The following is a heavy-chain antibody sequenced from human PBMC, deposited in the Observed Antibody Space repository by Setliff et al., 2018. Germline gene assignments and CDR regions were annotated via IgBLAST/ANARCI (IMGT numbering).Heavy chain of an antibody. CDR2: VYYSGSL. CDR1: GGSISRYF. Sequence: PSETLSLTCSVSGGSISRYFWSWIRQTPGKGLEWIGYVYYSGSLNYNPSLKSRVSISLDTSKNQFSLRLSSVTAADTAVYYCARATYYYDSSGYFLDAFDIWGQGTMVTVSS. CDR3: ARATYYYDSSGYFLDAFDI. D-gene: IGHD3-22*01. V-gene: IGHV4-59*01. J-gene: IGHJ3*02.